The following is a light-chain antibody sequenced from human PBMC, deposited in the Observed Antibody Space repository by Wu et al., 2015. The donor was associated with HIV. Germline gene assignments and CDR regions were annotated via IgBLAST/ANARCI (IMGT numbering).Light chain of an antibody. CDR3: QQSHSTPLYS. Sequence: DIQMTQSPSSLSASVGDRVTITCRASQSIGSYLSWYQQKPGKAPKLLIYATSNLQSGVPSRFSGSGSGTDFTLTISSLQPEDFATYYCQQSHSTPLYSFGQGTKLEIK. CDR1: QSIGSY. J-gene: IGKJ2*03. V-gene: IGKV1-39*01. CDR2: ATS.